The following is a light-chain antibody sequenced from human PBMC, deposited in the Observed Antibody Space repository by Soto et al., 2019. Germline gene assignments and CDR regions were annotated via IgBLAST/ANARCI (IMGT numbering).Light chain of an antibody. CDR2: KAS. Sequence: DIQMTQSPSTLSVSVGDRVTITCRASQSITDWLAWYQQKPGKAPKFLIYKASNLEGGVPSRFSGSGSGTEFALTISSVQPDDFATYYCQYWDDYSWTFGQGTKVEIK. J-gene: IGKJ1*01. CDR1: QSITDW. CDR3: QYWDDYSWT. V-gene: IGKV1-5*03.